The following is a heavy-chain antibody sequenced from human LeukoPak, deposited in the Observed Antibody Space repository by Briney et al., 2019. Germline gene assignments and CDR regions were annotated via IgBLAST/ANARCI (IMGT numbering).Heavy chain of an antibody. CDR1: VFTPNKYG. CDR2: INWNGGNT. D-gene: IGHD1-26*01. V-gene: IGHV3-20*04. J-gene: IGHJ4*02. Sequence: GGTPRLSCAASVFTPNKYGISWGPEAPGKGREWGSGINWNGGNTAYADSVKGRFTISRDNAKNSLYLQMNSLRAEDTALYYCAKGSLIRGGTLFDYWGQGTLVTVSS. CDR3: AKGSLIRGGTLFDY.